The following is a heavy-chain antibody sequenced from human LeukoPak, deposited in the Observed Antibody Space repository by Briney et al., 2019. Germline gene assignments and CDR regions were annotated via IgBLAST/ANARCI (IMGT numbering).Heavy chain of an antibody. Sequence: ASVKVSCKASGYTFTKYYMFWVRQAPGQGLEWMGRINPSSGGTDYAQKFQGRVTMTRDTSISTAYMELSRLRADDTAMYYCARGYCSGGSCYSVENWFDPWGQGTLVTVSS. V-gene: IGHV1-2*06. J-gene: IGHJ5*02. D-gene: IGHD2-15*01. CDR1: GYTFTKYY. CDR3: ARGYCSGGSCYSVENWFDP. CDR2: INPSSGGT.